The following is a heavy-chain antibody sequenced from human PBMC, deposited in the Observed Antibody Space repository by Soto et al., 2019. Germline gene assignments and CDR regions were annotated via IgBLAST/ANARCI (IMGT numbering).Heavy chain of an antibody. CDR2: IKAGNGNT. CDR3: ARDLYGDFDY. V-gene: IGHV1-3*01. CDR1: GYTFTSYA. J-gene: IGHJ4*02. D-gene: IGHD4-17*01. Sequence: ASVKVSCKASGYTFTSYAMHWVRQAPGQRLEWMGWIKAGNGNTKNSQKFQGRVTITRDTSPSTAYKELSNLGTENTAVYYCARDLYGDFDYWGQGTLVTVP.